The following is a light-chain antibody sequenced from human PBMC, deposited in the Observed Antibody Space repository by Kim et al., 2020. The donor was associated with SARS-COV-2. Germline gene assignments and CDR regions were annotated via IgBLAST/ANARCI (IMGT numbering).Light chain of an antibody. CDR2: LGS. Sequence: ASTVCRSNQSLLHSNGYNDLDWYLQKPGQSPQLLIYLGSNRASGVPDRCSGSGSGTDFTLKISRVEAEDVGIYYCMQALQTPLFTFGPGTKVDIK. CDR1: QSLLHSNGYND. J-gene: IGKJ3*01. V-gene: IGKV2-28*01. CDR3: MQALQTPLFT.